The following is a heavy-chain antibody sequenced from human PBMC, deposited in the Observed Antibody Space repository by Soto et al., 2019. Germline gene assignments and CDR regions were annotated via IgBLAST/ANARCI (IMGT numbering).Heavy chain of an antibody. Sequence: QVKLVESGGGVVQPGTSLRLSCAASGFTFSRYSLHWGRQAPGKGLEWVAGSNEYYADSVKGRFTISRDNSKAMLYLPMNNLRAEDTAVYYCARDYFDRGGFYSDLLGFWGQGTLVPVPS. J-gene: IGHJ4*02. CDR2: GSNE. CDR3: ARDYFDRGGFYSDLLGF. V-gene: IGHV3-30-3*01. CDR1: GFTFSRYS. D-gene: IGHD3-22*01.